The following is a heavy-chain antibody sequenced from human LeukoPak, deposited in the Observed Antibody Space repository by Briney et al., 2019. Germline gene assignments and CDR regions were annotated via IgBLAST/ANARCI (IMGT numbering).Heavy chain of an antibody. V-gene: IGHV3-23*01. CDR1: GFTFSSYA. D-gene: IGHD1-7*01. Sequence: GGSLRLSCAASGFTFSSYAMTWVRQAPGKGLEWVSGMSASGGSTYYADSVKGRFTISRDNSKNTLYLQMNSLRAEDTAIYFCAKGVITGTTPQPFDYWGQGTLVTVSS. CDR3: AKGVITGTTPQPFDY. CDR2: MSASGGST. J-gene: IGHJ4*02.